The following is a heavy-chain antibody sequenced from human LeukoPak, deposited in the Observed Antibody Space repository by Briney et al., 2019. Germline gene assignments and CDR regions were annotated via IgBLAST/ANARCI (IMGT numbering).Heavy chain of an antibody. D-gene: IGHD2-21*02. V-gene: IGHV4-31*03. CDR1: GGSISSGGYY. CDR3: ARRLCGGDCYSTFSY. Sequence: SETLSLTCTVSGGSISSGGYYWTWIRQHPGRGLEWIGYIYYSGSTYYNPSLKSRVTISVDTSENQFSLKLSSVAAADTAVYYCARRLCGGDCYSTFSYWGQGTLVTVSS. CDR2: IYYSGST. J-gene: IGHJ4*02.